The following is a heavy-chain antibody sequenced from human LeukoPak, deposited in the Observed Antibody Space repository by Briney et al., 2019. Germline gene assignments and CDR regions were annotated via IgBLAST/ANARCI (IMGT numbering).Heavy chain of an antibody. CDR2: INSGGTTT. J-gene: IGHJ4*02. V-gene: IGHV3-21*06. D-gene: IGHD3-22*01. CDR1: GFAFSSYT. CDR3: LRGDSRDF. Sequence: GGSLRLSCAAGGFAFSSYTMNWARQAPGKGLEWVASINSGGTTTHYAFSVKGRFTISRDNAQNVLYLQMNGLRGDDAAVYYCLRGDSRDFWGQGTLVTVSS.